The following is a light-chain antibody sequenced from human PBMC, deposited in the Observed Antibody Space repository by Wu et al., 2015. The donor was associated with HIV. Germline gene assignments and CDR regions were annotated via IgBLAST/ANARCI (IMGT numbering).Light chain of an antibody. J-gene: IGKJ4*01. CDR2: AAS. CDR3: QQYYTYPLT. CDR1: QGISSY. V-gene: IGKV1-8*01. Sequence: AIRMTQSPSSLSASTGDRVTITCRASQGISSYLAWYQQKPGKAPKLLIYAASTLQSGVPSRFNGSGSGTDFTLTISCLQSEDFATYSCQQYYTYPLTFGGGTRVEIK.